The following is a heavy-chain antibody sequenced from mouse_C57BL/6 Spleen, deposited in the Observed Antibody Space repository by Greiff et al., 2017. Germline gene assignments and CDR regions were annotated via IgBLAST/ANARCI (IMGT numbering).Heavy chain of an antibody. D-gene: IGHD2-2*01. CDR3: ASPYGYDRAWFAY. J-gene: IGHJ3*01. CDR1: GFTFSGYT. V-gene: IGHV5-9*01. CDR2: ISGGGGNT. Sequence: VQLKESGGGLVKPGGSLKLSWAASGFTFSGYTMSWVRQTPEKRLEWVATISGGGGNTYYPDSVKGRFTISRDNAKNTLYLQMGSLRSEDTTLYYCASPYGYDRAWFAYWGQGTLVTVSA.